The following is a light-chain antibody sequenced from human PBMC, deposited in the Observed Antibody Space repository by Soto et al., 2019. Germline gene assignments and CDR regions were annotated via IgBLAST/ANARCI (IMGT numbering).Light chain of an antibody. Sequence: QSGLTQTASVSGSPGQSITMSCTGTRSDVGGYNLVSWYQLHPGRAPKLLIHDDIKRPSGVSDRFSGSKSGNTASLTISGLQAEDEADYYCSSYRTGGPFVFGTGTKLTVL. J-gene: IGLJ1*01. CDR3: SSYRTGGPFV. CDR2: DDI. V-gene: IGLV2-14*02. CDR1: RSDVGGYNL.